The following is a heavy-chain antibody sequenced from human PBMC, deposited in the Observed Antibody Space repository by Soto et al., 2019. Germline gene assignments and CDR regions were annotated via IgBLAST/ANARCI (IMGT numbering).Heavy chain of an antibody. Sequence: QVHLQESGPGLVKPSETLSLTCTVSGGSISGFHWSWIGQPPGKGLEWFGYIHSSGSSNYNPSLESRVTMSVDTSKNQFYLKLSAVTAADTAVYYCARYMRDAGTFYFDYWGQGTLVTASS. D-gene: IGHD3-16*01. CDR1: GGSISGFH. CDR3: ARYMRDAGTFYFDY. J-gene: IGHJ4*02. V-gene: IGHV4-59*01. CDR2: IHSSGSS.